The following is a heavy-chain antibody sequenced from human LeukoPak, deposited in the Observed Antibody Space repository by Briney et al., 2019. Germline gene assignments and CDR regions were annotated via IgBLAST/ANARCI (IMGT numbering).Heavy chain of an antibody. CDR3: ARNEVYYGSGSYYYGMDV. V-gene: IGHV5-51*01. D-gene: IGHD3-10*01. CDR2: INPGDSDT. Sequence: GESLKISCKGSGYSFTSYWIGWVRQMPGKGLEWMGIINPGDSDTRYSPSFQGQVTISADKSISTAYLQWSSLKASDTAMYYCARNEVYYGSGSYYYGMDVWGQGTTVTVSS. J-gene: IGHJ6*02. CDR1: GYSFTSYW.